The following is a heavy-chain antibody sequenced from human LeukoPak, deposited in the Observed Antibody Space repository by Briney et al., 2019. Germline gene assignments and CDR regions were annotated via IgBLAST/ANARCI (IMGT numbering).Heavy chain of an antibody. CDR1: GYTFTSYD. J-gene: IGHJ6*02. D-gene: IGHD1-1*01. Sequence: GASVKVSCKASGYTFTSYDINWVRQATGQGLEWMGWMNPNSGNTGYAQKFQGRVTMTRNTSISTAYMELSSLRSEDTAVYYCARDPGVQLERLEKIRSARSSYYGMDVWGQGTTVTVSS. V-gene: IGHV1-8*01. CDR3: ARDPGVQLERLEKIRSARSSYYGMDV. CDR2: MNPNSGNT.